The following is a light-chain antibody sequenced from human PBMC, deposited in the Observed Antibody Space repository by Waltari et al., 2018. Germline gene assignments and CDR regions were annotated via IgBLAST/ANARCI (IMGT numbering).Light chain of an antibody. J-gene: IGKJ4*01. V-gene: IGKV3-11*01. Sequence: EVVLTQSPATLSLTPGERATLTCRASQSVSTYLAWYQQKPGQAPRLLIYDASNRATGVPARFSGSESGTDFALTISRLEPEDFAVYFCQQRTTWPLTFGGGTKVDI. CDR1: QSVSTY. CDR2: DAS. CDR3: QQRTTWPLT.